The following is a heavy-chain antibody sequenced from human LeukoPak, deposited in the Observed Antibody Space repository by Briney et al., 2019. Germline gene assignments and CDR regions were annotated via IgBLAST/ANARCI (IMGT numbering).Heavy chain of an antibody. CDR2: INHSGST. CDR3: ARDSSSWYYFDY. J-gene: IGHJ4*02. D-gene: IGHD6-13*01. CDR1: GGSFSGYY. Sequence: PSETLSLTCAVHGGSFSGYYWSWILQPPGKGLEWIGEINHSGSTNYNPSLKSRVTISVDTSKNQFSLKLSSVTAADTAVYYCARDSSSWYYFDYWGQGTLVTVSS. V-gene: IGHV4-34*01.